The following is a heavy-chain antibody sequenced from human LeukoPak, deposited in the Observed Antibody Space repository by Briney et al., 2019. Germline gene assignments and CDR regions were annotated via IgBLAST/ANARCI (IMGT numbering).Heavy chain of an antibody. V-gene: IGHV3-23*01. CDR3: AKDIWDIVVVPAAILDY. D-gene: IGHD2-2*01. J-gene: IGHJ4*02. CDR1: GFTFSNYG. Sequence: GGSLRLSCAASGFTFSNYGMSWVRQAPGKGLGWVSGISGSGGSTYYADSVKGRFTISRDNSKNTLYLQMNSLRAADTAVYHCAKDIWDIVVVPAAILDYWGQGTLVTVSS. CDR2: ISGSGGST.